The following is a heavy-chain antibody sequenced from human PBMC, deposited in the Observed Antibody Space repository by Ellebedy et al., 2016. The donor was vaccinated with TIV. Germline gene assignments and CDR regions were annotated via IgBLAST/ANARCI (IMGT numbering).Heavy chain of an antibody. J-gene: IGHJ4*02. CDR3: ARGAAVGATSNY. CDR1: GGTISSYY. V-gene: IGHV4-59*01. D-gene: IGHD1-26*01. Sequence: SETLSLXCTVSGGTISSYYWSWIRQPPGKGLEWIGYIHYSGSTNYNPSLKSRVTISVDTSKNQFSLKLSSVTAADTAVYHCARGAAVGATSNYWGQGTLVTVSS. CDR2: IHYSGST.